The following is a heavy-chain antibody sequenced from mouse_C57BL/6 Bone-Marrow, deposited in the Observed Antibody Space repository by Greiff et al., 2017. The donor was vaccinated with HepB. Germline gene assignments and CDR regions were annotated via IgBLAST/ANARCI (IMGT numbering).Heavy chain of an antibody. CDR1: GFTFSDYG. V-gene: IGHV5-17*01. CDR2: ISSGSSTI. J-gene: IGHJ3*01. CDR3: ARPRFAY. Sequence: VQLKESGGGLVKPGGSLKLSCAASGFTFSDYGMHWVRQAPEKGLEWVAYISSGSSTIYYADTVKGRFTISRDNAKNTLCLQMTSLRSEDTAMYYCARPRFAYWGQGTLVTVSA.